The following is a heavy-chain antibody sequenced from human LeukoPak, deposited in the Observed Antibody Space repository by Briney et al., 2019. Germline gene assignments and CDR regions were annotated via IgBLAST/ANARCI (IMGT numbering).Heavy chain of an antibody. Sequence: GGSLRLSCAASGFTFSSYSMNWVRQAPGKGLVWVSRIDKGGSYSTYADSVRGRFTISRDNAKNTLYLQMNSLRAEDTAVYYCAREANWNEDYWGQGTLVTVSS. CDR1: GFTFSSYS. V-gene: IGHV3-74*01. CDR3: AREANWNEDY. D-gene: IGHD1-20*01. J-gene: IGHJ4*02. CDR2: IDKGGSYS.